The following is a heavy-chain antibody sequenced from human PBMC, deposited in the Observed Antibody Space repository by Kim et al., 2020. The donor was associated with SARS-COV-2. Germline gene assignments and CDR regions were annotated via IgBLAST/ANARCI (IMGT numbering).Heavy chain of an antibody. V-gene: IGHV6-1*01. CDR3: AREYAGYSSGWFDY. J-gene: IGHJ4*02. D-gene: IGHD6-19*01. Sequence: VSVKSRITINPDTSKNQFSRQLSAVTPEDTAVYYCAREYAGYSSGWFDYWGQGTLVTVSS.